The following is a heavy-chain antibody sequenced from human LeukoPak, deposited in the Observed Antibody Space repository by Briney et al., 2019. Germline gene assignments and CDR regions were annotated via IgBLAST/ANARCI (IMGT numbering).Heavy chain of an antibody. Sequence: PGGSLRLSCAASGFTFSNYWMNWVRQAPGKGLEWVSSISSSSSYIYYADSVKGRFTISRDNAKNSLYLQMNSLRAEDTAVYYCARGYSSGSLRDYWGQGTLVTVSS. V-gene: IGHV3-21*01. CDR1: GFTFSNYW. J-gene: IGHJ4*02. CDR2: ISSSSSYI. D-gene: IGHD6-19*01. CDR3: ARGYSSGSLRDY.